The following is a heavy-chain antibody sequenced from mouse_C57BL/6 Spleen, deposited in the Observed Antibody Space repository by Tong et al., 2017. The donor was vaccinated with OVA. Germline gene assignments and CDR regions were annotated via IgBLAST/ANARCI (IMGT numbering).Heavy chain of an antibody. Sequence: EVQLQESGGGLVQPGGSLKLSCAASGFTFSDYGMAWVRQAPRKGPEWVAFISNLAYSSYYADTVTGRFTISRENAKNSLCLEMSSLRSEHSDMYYYARHVHYYGSSYYAMDYWGQGTSLTVSS. J-gene: IGHJ4*01. CDR1: GFTFSDYG. V-gene: IGHV5-15*01. CDR2: ISNLAYSS. CDR3: ARHVHYYGSSYYAMDY. D-gene: IGHD1-1*01.